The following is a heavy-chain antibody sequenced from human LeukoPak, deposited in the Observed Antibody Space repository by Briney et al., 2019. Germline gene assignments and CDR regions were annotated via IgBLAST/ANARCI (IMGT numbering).Heavy chain of an antibody. CDR3: ARDPRGAVVPGAMGV. J-gene: IGHJ6*04. CDR2: ISSSGTTI. V-gene: IGHV3-11*01. Sequence: GGSLRLSCAASGFTFSDYYMGWIRQAPGKGLEWGSYISSSGTTIYYVDSVKGRFTISRDNGQSSLYLQMNSLRAEDTTVYYCARDPRGAVVPGAMGVWGKGTTVTVSS. D-gene: IGHD2-2*01. CDR1: GFTFSDYY.